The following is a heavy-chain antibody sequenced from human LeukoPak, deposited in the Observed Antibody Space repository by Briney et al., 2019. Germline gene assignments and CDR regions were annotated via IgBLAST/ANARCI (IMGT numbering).Heavy chain of an antibody. V-gene: IGHV4-34*01. CDR3: ARSSTSSDEAENDYGPDY. CDR2: INHSGST. CDR1: GGSFSGYY. D-gene: IGHD2-2*01. Sequence: PSETLSLTCAVYGGSFSGYYWSWIRQPPGKGLEWIGEINHSGSTNYNPSLKSRVTISVDTSKNQFSLKLSSVTAADTAVYYCARSSTSSDEAENDYGPDYWGQGTLVTVSS. J-gene: IGHJ4*02.